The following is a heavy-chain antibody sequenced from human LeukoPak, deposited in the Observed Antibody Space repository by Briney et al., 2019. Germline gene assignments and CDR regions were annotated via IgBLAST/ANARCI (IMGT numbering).Heavy chain of an antibody. CDR2: FSGSGGST. V-gene: IGHV3-23*01. Sequence: GGSLRLSCAASGFIFSNYAMSWVRQAPGKGLQWVSAFSGSGGSTYYADSVKGRFTISRDNSRNTLYLQMNSLRAEDTAVYYCAKDFTYYYGSGSYSDYWGQGTLVTVSS. CDR1: GFIFSNYA. CDR3: AKDFTYYYGSGSYSDY. D-gene: IGHD3-10*01. J-gene: IGHJ4*02.